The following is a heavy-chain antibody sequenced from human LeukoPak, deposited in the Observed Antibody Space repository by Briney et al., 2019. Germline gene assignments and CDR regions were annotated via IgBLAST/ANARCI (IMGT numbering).Heavy chain of an antibody. V-gene: IGHV3-9*01. CDR1: GFTFDDYA. D-gene: IGHD6-19*01. Sequence: GGSLRLSCAASGFTFDDYAMHWVRQAPGKGLEWVSGISWNSGSIGYADSVKGRFTISRDNAKNSLYLQMNSLRAEDTALYYCAKDLEAVAGTRGDAFDIWGQGTMVTVSS. CDR3: AKDLEAVAGTRGDAFDI. J-gene: IGHJ3*02. CDR2: ISWNSGSI.